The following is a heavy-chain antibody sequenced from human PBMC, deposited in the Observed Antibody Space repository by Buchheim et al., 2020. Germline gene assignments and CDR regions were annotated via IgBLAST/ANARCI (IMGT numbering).Heavy chain of an antibody. Sequence: EVQLVESGGGLVQPGGSLRLSCAASGFTFSSYEMNWVRQAPGKGLEWVSYISSSGSTIYYADSVKGRFTISRDNAKNSLYLQMNSLRAEDTAVYYCAREHPSGYYYDSSGYFDYWGQGTL. CDR3: AREHPSGYYYDSSGYFDY. CDR1: GFTFSSYE. J-gene: IGHJ4*02. D-gene: IGHD3-22*01. V-gene: IGHV3-48*03. CDR2: ISSSGSTI.